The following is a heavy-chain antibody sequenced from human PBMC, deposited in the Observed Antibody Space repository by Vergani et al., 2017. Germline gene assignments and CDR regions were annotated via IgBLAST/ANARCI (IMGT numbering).Heavy chain of an antibody. CDR3: AKDLHQLLLY. Sequence: QVQLVESGGGVVQPGRSLRLSCAASGFTFSSYGMHWVRQAPGKGLEWVAVISYDGSNKYYADSVKGRFTISRDNSKNTLYLQMNSLRAEDTAVYCCAKDLHQLLLYWGQGTLVTVSS. D-gene: IGHD2-2*01. CDR1: GFTFSSYG. CDR2: ISYDGSNK. J-gene: IGHJ4*02. V-gene: IGHV3-30*18.